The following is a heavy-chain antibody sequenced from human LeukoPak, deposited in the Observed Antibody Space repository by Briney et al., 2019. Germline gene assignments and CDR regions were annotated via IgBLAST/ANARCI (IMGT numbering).Heavy chain of an antibody. CDR2: INPNSGGT. V-gene: IGHV1-2*02. CDR1: GYTFTGYY. J-gene: IGHJ6*02. Sequence: ASVKVSCKASGYTFTGYYMHWVRQAPGQGLEWMGWINPNSGGTNYAQKFQGRVTMTRDTSISTAYMELSRLRSDDTAVYYCAKDLYYYDSSGYYYDSPFTYGMDVWGQGTTVTVSS. CDR3: AKDLYYYDSSGYYYDSPFTYGMDV. D-gene: IGHD3-22*01.